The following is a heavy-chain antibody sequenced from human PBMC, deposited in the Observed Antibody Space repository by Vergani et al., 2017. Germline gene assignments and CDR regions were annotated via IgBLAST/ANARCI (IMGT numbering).Heavy chain of an antibody. J-gene: IGHJ6*02. V-gene: IGHV3-9*01. CDR1: GITFWKFG. CDR3: ANSVIASNVGVAYFGMDV. D-gene: IGHD2/OR15-2a*01. Sequence: EVDLVESGGGLAQPGGSLRLSCEASGITFWKFGMHWVRQGPGKGLEWVSGISWNSGAVDYADSVRGRFTISRDNAKNSLFLEMNSLRTEDTAVYFCANSVIASNVGVAYFGMDVWGRGTTVTVSS. CDR2: ISWNSGAV.